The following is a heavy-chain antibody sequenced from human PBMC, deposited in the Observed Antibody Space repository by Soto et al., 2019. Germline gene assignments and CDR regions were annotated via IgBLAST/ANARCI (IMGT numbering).Heavy chain of an antibody. Sequence: SETLSLTCAVSGDSISSGGYSWSWFRQPPGKGLEWIGYIYHSGSTYYNPSLNSRVTISVDRSKNQFSLKLNSVTAADTAVYYCASGRPTALDYWGQGTLVTVSS. V-gene: IGHV4-30-2*01. D-gene: IGHD1-26*01. CDR3: ASGRPTALDY. J-gene: IGHJ4*02. CDR1: GDSISSGGYS. CDR2: IYHSGST.